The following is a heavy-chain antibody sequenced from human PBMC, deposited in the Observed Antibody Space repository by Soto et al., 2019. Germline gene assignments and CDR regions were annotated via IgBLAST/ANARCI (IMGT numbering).Heavy chain of an antibody. CDR2: MNPNSGNT. Sequence: GASVKVSCKAAGYTFTSNDINWVRQATGQGLEWMGWMNPNSGNTGYAPKFQGRVTMTRNTSISTAYMELSSLRAEDTAVYYCASPVECSTTSCIRWGQGTLVTVSS. CDR1: GYTFTSND. J-gene: IGHJ4*02. V-gene: IGHV1-8*01. CDR3: ASPVECSTTSCIR. D-gene: IGHD2-2*01.